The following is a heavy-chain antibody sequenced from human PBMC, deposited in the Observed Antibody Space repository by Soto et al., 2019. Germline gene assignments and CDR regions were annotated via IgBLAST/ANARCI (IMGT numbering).Heavy chain of an antibody. D-gene: IGHD3-10*01. CDR3: ASTPSGLYYYGSGSPFDY. CDR2: ISSSSSYI. Sequence: PVGFLRLSCAASGFTFSSYSMNWVRQAPGKGLEWVSSISSSSSYIYYADSVKGRFTISRDNAKNSLYLQMNSLRAEDTAVYYCASTPSGLYYYGSGSPFDYWGQGTLVTVSS. V-gene: IGHV3-21*01. J-gene: IGHJ4*02. CDR1: GFTFSSYS.